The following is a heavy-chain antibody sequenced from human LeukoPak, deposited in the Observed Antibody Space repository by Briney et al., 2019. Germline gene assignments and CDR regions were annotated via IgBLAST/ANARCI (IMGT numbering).Heavy chain of an antibody. Sequence: GRSLRLSCAASGFTFSSYAMHWVRQAPGKGLEGVAVISYDGSNKYYADSVKGRFTISRDNSKNTLYLQMNSLRAEDTAVYYCARKMKATTRACDYWGQGTLVTVSS. D-gene: IGHD5-12*01. V-gene: IGHV3-30*04. CDR1: GFTFSSYA. CDR2: ISYDGSNK. J-gene: IGHJ4*02. CDR3: ARKMKATTRACDY.